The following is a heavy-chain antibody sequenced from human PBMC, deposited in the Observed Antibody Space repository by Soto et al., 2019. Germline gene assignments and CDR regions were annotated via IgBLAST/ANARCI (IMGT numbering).Heavy chain of an antibody. D-gene: IGHD3-10*01. CDR1: GGSINSYY. J-gene: IGHJ6*02. V-gene: IGHV4-59*08. CDR3: ARQGFGPLHGLVDV. CDR2: VHHSWGS. Sequence: QVQLQESGPGLVKPSETLSLSCTVSGGSINSYYWSWIRQSPGKRMEWIGYVHHSWGSSYNPSLQRRVAISLDTSKSQSSLKVTSVTATDTAVYYCARQGFGPLHGLVDVWGQGTTVTVSS.